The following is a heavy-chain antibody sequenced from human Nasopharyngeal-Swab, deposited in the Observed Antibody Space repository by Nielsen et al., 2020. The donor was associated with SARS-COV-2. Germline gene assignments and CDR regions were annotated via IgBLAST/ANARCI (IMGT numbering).Heavy chain of an antibody. Sequence: GGSLRLSCKGSGSSFTSYWIGWVRQMPGKGLEWMGIIYPGDSDTRYSPSFQGQVTISADKSISTAYLQWSSLKASDTAMYYCASAYSSSWYYFDYWGQGTLVTVSS. CDR1: GSSFTSYW. J-gene: IGHJ4*02. CDR3: ASAYSSSWYYFDY. V-gene: IGHV5-51*01. D-gene: IGHD6-13*01. CDR2: IYPGDSDT.